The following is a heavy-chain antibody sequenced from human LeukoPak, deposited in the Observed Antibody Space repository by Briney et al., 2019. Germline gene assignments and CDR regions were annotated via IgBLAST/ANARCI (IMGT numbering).Heavy chain of an antibody. J-gene: IGHJ4*02. CDR2: IFYSGST. D-gene: IGHD3-22*01. V-gene: IGHV4-59*08. CDR3: ARRRYYDSSGYWYYFDY. CDR1: GDSISGYY. Sequence: AETLSLTCTVSGDSISGYYWSWIRQPPGKGLEWIGQIFYSGSTNYNPSLKSRVTISVDTSKHQFSLKLSSVTAADTAVYYCARRRYYDSSGYWYYFDYWGQGTLVTVSS.